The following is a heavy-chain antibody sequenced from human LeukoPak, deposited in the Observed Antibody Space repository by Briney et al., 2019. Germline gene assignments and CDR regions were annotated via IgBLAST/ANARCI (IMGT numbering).Heavy chain of an antibody. CDR1: GFTFSIHA. V-gene: IGHV3-23*01. CDR3: AKNIDGTHTAIDY. CDR2: ISGSGGST. Sequence: SGGSLRLSCAASGFTFSIHAMSWVRQAPGKGLEWVSVISGSGGSTYYADSVKGRFTTSRDNSKNTLYLQMNSLRAEDTAVYYCAKNIDGTHTAIDYWGQGTLVTVSS. D-gene: IGHD2/OR15-2a*01. J-gene: IGHJ4*02.